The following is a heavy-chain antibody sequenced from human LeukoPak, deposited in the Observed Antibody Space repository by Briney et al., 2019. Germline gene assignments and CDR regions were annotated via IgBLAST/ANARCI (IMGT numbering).Heavy chain of an antibody. CDR3: ARDRSYGGRN. D-gene: IGHD4-23*01. J-gene: IGHJ4*02. CDR1: GFTFSSYA. V-gene: IGHV3-23*01. CDR2: ISGSGGST. Sequence: PGGSLRLSCAASGFTFSSYAMSWVRQAPGKGLEWVSAISGSGGSTYYADSVKGRFTISRDNSKNTLYLQMNGLRAEDTAVYYCARDRSYGGRNWGQGTLVTVSS.